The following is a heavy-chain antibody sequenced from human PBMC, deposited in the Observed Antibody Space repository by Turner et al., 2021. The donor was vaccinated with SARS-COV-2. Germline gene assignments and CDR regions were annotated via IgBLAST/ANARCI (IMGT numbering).Heavy chain of an antibody. Sequence: DPGCALLQPGGSLRLSCAASGFTFSNYAMSWVRQAPGKGLEWVSEISGSGGSTYNADSVKGRFTISRDNSKNMLYLQMNSLRAEDTAVYYCAKDPVEMATVSGGMDVWGQGTTVTVSS. D-gene: IGHD4-4*01. V-gene: IGHV3-23*01. CDR2: ISGSGGST. CDR1: GFTFSNYA. CDR3: AKDPVEMATVSGGMDV. J-gene: IGHJ6*02.